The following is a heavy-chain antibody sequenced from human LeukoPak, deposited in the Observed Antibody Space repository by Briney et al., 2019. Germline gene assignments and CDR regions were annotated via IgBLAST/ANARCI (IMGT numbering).Heavy chain of an antibody. Sequence: PGRSLRLSCTASGFTFGDYAMSWVRQAPGKGLDWVGFIRSKAYGGTTEYAASVKGRFTISRDDSKSIAYLQMNSLKTEDTAVYYCTRVSGYSYGYCFDYWGQGTLVTVSS. V-gene: IGHV3-49*04. CDR2: IRSKAYGGTT. CDR3: TRVSGYSYGYCFDY. J-gene: IGHJ4*02. D-gene: IGHD5-18*01. CDR1: GFTFGDYA.